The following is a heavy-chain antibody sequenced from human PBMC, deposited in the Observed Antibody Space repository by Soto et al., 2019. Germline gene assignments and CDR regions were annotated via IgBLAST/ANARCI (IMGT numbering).Heavy chain of an antibody. CDR1: GGSISSSSYY. D-gene: IGHD3-22*01. Sequence: QLQLQESGPGLVKPSETLSLTCTVSGGSISSSSYYWGWIRQPPGKGLEWIGSIYYSGSTYYNPSLKSRVTISVDTSKNQFSLKLSSVTAADTAVYYCARNRITMIVVALNWFDPWGQGTLVTVSS. J-gene: IGHJ5*02. V-gene: IGHV4-39*01. CDR2: IYYSGST. CDR3: ARNRITMIVVALNWFDP.